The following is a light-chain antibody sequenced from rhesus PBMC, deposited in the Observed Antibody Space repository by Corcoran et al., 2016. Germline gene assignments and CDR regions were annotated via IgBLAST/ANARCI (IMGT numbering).Light chain of an antibody. J-gene: IGKJ2*01. CDR3: QQHNSDPYS. CDR2: HAS. Sequence: DIQMTQSPSSLSASVGDTVTITCRASQGISNSLAWYQEKPGKAPKPLIYHASNLESGVPSRFSGSGSGTDFTLTISSLQPEDCAIYYCQQHNSDPYSFGQGTKVEIK. CDR1: QGISNS. V-gene: IGKV1S14*01.